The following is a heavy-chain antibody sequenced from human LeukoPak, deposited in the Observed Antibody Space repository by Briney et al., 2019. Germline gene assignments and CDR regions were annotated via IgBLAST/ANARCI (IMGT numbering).Heavy chain of an antibody. D-gene: IGHD5/OR15-5a*01. V-gene: IGHV4-38-2*02. CDR1: DHSITSDYN. CDR2: FHHTGSA. J-gene: IGHJ4*02. Sequence: PSETLSLTCSVSDHSITSDYNWGWIRQSPGKGLEWIATFHHTGSAYYSPSLKSRVTISLDTAKNQFSLRLSSVTAADTAIYYCARLSHIYVPYYFDYWGPGTLVTVSS. CDR3: ARLSHIYVPYYFDY.